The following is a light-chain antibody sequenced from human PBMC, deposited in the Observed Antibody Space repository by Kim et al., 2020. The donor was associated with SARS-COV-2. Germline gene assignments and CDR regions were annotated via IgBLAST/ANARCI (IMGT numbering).Light chain of an antibody. J-gene: IGKJ1*01. CDR3: QQYGSSPWT. CDR1: QSVSSSY. CDR2: GAS. Sequence: EIVLTQSPGTLSLSPGERATLSCRASQSVSSSYLAWYQQKPGQAPRLLIYGASSRATGIPDRFSGSGSGTDFTLTISRLEPEDFAVYYCQQYGSSPWTFGKGPRWIS. V-gene: IGKV3-20*01.